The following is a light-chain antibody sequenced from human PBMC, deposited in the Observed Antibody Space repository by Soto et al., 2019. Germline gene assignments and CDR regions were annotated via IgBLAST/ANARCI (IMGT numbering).Light chain of an antibody. CDR2: KAS. CDR1: QSISSW. V-gene: IGKV1-5*03. CDR3: QQYNSYSWT. Sequence: DIQMTQSPSTLSASVGDRVTITCRASQSISSWLAWYQQKPGKAPKLLIYKASSLESGVPSRFSGSGSGTAFTLTISSLQPDDFATYYCQQYNSYSWTFGQGTKMEIK. J-gene: IGKJ1*01.